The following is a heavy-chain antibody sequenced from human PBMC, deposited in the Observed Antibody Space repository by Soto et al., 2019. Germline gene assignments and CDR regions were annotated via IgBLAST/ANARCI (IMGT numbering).Heavy chain of an antibody. V-gene: IGHV5-10-1*01. J-gene: IGHJ6*02. D-gene: IGHD5-12*01. CDR3: ASVEMATSSDYYYYYGMDV. Sequence: PGESLKISCKGSGYSFTSYWISWVRQMPGKGLEWMGRIDPSDSYTNYSPSFQGHVTISADKSISTAYLQWSSLKASDTAMYYCASVEMATSSDYYYYYGMDVWGQGTTVTVSS. CDR1: GYSFTSYW. CDR2: IDPSDSYT.